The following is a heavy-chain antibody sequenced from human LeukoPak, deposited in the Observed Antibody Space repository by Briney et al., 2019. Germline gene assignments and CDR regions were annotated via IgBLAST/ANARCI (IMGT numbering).Heavy chain of an antibody. CDR2: INRDGTLT. D-gene: IGHD1-26*01. J-gene: IGHJ4*02. CDR1: GFTFSSYG. Sequence: GRSLRLSCAASGFTFSSYGMHWVRQAPGTGLVWVSRINRDGTLTNYADSVKGRFTISRDNAKNTLYLQMNSLRAEDTAVYFCATVETGTYYDWGQGTLVTVSS. V-gene: IGHV3-74*01. CDR3: ATVETGTYYD.